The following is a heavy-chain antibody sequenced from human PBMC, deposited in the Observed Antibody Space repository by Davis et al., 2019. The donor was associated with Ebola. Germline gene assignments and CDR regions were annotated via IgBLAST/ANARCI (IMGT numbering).Heavy chain of an antibody. CDR3: ARVGLGVKLGVYAFDI. V-gene: IGHV3-48*02. J-gene: IGHJ3*02. D-gene: IGHD3-10*01. CDR2: ISSSSSTI. Sequence: ETLSLTCTVSGGSISSSSYYWGWVRQAPGKGLEWVSYISSSSSTIYYADSVKGRFTISRDNAKNSLYLQMNSLRDEDTAVYYCARVGLGVKLGVYAFDIWGQGTMVTVSS. CDR1: GGSISSSSYY.